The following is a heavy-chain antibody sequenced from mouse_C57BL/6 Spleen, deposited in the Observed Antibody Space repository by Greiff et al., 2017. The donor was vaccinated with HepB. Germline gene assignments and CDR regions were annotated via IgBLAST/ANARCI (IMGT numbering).Heavy chain of an antibody. J-gene: IGHJ3*01. Sequence: VQLQQSGPELVKPGASVKISCKASGYAFSSSWMNWVKQRPGKGLEWIGRIYPGDGDTNYNGKFKGKSTLTADKSSSTAYMQFSSLTSEDSAVYFCTREVDSSGPFAYWVQGTLVTVSA. CDR2: IYPGDGDT. CDR3: TREVDSSGPFAY. V-gene: IGHV1-82*01. CDR1: GYAFSSSW. D-gene: IGHD3-2*02.